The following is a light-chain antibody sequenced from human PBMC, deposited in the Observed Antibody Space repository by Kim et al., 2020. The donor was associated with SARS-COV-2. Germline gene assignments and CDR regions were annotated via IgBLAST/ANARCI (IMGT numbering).Light chain of an antibody. CDR2: QNT. J-gene: IGLJ1*01. CDR1: KLWDKF. Sequence: VSPGQTASIPCSGDKLWDKFACWYQQKPGQSPVLVIYQNTERPSGIPERFSGSNSGNTATLTISGTQAIDEADYYCQAWDSSTEVFGSGTKVTVL. V-gene: IGLV3-1*01. CDR3: QAWDSSTEV.